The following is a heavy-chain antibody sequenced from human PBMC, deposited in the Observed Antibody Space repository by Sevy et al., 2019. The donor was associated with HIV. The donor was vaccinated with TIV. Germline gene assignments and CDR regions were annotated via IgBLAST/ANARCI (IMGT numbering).Heavy chain of an antibody. CDR1: GFTVSSNY. J-gene: IGHJ4*02. CDR3: ARVFKANYGIAAGYFDY. Sequence: GGSLRLSCAASGFTVSSNYMSWVRQAPGKGLEWVSVIYSGGSTCYAGSVKGRVTISRDNSKNTLYLQMNSLRAEDTAVYDCARVFKANYGIAAGYFDYWGQGTLVTVSS. CDR2: IYSGGST. V-gene: IGHV3-53*01. D-gene: IGHD6-13*01.